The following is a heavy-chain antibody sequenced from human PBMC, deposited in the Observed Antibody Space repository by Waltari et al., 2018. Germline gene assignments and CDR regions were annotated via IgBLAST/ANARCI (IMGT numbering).Heavy chain of an antibody. J-gene: IGHJ4*02. V-gene: IGHV4-30-4*08. D-gene: IGHD3-22*01. CDR3: ARDGNSSGYYCLDY. CDR2: IYYSGST. CDR1: GGSSSSGDYY. Sequence: QVQLQESGPGLVKPSQTLSLTCTVSGGSSSSGDYYWSWIRPPPGKGLEWIGYIYYSGSTYYNPSLKSRVTISVDTSKNQFSLKLSSVTAADTAVYYCARDGNSSGYYCLDYWGQGTLVTVSS.